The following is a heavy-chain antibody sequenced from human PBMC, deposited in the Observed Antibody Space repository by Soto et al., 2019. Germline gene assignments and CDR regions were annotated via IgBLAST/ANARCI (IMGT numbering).Heavy chain of an antibody. D-gene: IGHD3-3*01. Sequence: EVQLLESGGGLVQPGGSLRLSCAASGFIFSTSAMNWVRQAPGKGLEWVSTIRGSGGGTYYANSVRGRFTISRDNSKNTVYLQMASLRGEDTAVYYCIPWGGYRLDWFGPWGQGTLVTVSS. J-gene: IGHJ5*02. V-gene: IGHV3-23*01. CDR3: IPWGGYRLDWFGP. CDR2: IRGSGGGT. CDR1: GFIFSTSA.